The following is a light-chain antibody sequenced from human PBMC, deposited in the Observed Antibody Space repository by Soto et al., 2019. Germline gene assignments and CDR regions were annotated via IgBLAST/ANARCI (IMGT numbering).Light chain of an antibody. V-gene: IGKV1-5*03. J-gene: IGKJ1*01. CDR3: QHYNSYSEA. Sequence: DIQMTQSPSTLSGSVGDIVTIAGVASQTISSWLAWYQQKPGKAPKLLIYKASTLKSGVPSRFSGSGSGTEFTLTISSLQPDDFATYYCQHYNSYSEAFGQGTKVDI. CDR2: KAS. CDR1: QTISSW.